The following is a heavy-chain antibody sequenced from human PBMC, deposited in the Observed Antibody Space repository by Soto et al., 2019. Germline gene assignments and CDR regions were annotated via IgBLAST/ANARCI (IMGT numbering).Heavy chain of an antibody. CDR1: GFTFSGYA. Sequence: GGSLRLSCAASGFTFSGYAMTWVRQAPGKGLEWVSGISGGGDTTDYAGSVKGRFILSRDNSNNTAHLQMNSLRDEDTAVYYCARDDFWDYWGQGTLVTVSS. CDR3: ARDDFWDY. D-gene: IGHD3-3*01. V-gene: IGHV3-23*01. J-gene: IGHJ4*02. CDR2: ISGGGDTT.